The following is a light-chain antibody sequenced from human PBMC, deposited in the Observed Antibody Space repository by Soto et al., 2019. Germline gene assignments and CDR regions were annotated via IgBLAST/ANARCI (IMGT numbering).Light chain of an antibody. Sequence: DIQMTQSPSSLSASVGDRVTITCRASQNINTYLNWCQQKPGKAPNLLIYAASSLQSGVPSRFSGSGSGTDFTLTISSLHPEDFATYYCQQSYSTPYTFGQGTKLEMK. CDR3: QQSYSTPYT. J-gene: IGKJ2*01. CDR1: QNINTY. CDR2: AAS. V-gene: IGKV1-39*01.